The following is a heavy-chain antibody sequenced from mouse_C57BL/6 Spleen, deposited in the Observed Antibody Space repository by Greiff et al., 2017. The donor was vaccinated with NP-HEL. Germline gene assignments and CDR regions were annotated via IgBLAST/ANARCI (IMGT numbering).Heavy chain of an antibody. V-gene: IGHV5-9-1*02. Sequence: EVKVVESGEGLVKPGGSLKLSCAASGFTFSSYAMSWVRQTPEKRLEWVAYISSGGDYTYYADTVKGRFTISRDNARNTLYLQMSSLKSEDTAMYYCTILRYDLYYAMDYWGQGTSVTVSS. CDR2: ISSGGDYT. CDR3: TILRYDLYYAMDY. J-gene: IGHJ4*01. D-gene: IGHD1-1*01. CDR1: GFTFSSYA.